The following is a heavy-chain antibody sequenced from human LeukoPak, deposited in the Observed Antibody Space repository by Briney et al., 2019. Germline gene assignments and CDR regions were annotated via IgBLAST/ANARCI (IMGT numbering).Heavy chain of an antibody. CDR2: ISGSGGST. CDR3: ARAVLSGSYSGLIGFDY. J-gene: IGHJ4*02. V-gene: IGHV3-23*01. D-gene: IGHD1-26*01. Sequence: GGTLRLSCAASGFTFSSYGMSWVRQAPGKGLEWVSAISGSGGSTYYADSVKGRFTISRDNSKNTLYLQMNSLRAEDTAVYYCARAVLSGSYSGLIGFDYWGQGTLVTVSS. CDR1: GFTFSSYG.